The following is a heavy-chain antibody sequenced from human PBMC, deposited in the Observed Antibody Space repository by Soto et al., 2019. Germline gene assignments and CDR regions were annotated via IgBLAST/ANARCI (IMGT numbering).Heavy chain of an antibody. J-gene: IGHJ4*02. CDR2: TYYRSKWYN. CDR1: GDSVSSNSAA. CDR3: ARDNRGTFDY. D-gene: IGHD7-27*01. Sequence: SQTLSLTCAISGDSVSSNSAAWNWIRQSPSRGLEWLGRTYYRSKWYNDYAVFVKSRININSDTSKNQFSLHLNSVTPEDTAVYFCARDNRGTFDYWGQGALVTVSS. V-gene: IGHV6-1*01.